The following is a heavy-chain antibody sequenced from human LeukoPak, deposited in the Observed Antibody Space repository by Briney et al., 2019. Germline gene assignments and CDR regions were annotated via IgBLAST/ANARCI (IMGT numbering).Heavy chain of an antibody. J-gene: IGHJ4*02. V-gene: IGHV4-34*01. CDR2: INHSGST. Sequence: PSETLSLTCAVYGGSFSGYYWSWIRQPPGKGLEWIGEINHSGSTNYNPSLKSRVTISVDTSKNQFSLKLSSVTAADTAVYYCATSPIRGYYFDYWGQGTLVTVSS. CDR3: ATSPIRGYYFDY. CDR1: GGSFSGYY. D-gene: IGHD4-23*01.